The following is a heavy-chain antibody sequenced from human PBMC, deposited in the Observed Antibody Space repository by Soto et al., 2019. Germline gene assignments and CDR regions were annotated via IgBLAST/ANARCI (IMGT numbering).Heavy chain of an antibody. CDR3: ARDQYYYDSSGYNWFDP. CDR1: GFTFSSYA. V-gene: IGHV3-30*04. Sequence: GGSLRLSCAASGFTFSSYAMHWVRQAPGKGLEWVAVISYDGSNKYYADSVKGRFTISRDNSKNTLYLQMNSLRAEDTAVYYCARDQYYYDSSGYNWFDPWGQGTLVTVSS. D-gene: IGHD3-22*01. CDR2: ISYDGSNK. J-gene: IGHJ5*02.